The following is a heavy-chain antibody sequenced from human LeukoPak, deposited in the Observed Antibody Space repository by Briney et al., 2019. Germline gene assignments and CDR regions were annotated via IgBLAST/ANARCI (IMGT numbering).Heavy chain of an antibody. J-gene: IGHJ6*03. D-gene: IGHD3-16*01. Sequence: SVNVSCKASGGSFSSYAITWVRQAPGQGLEWMGRITPIFGTPTYAQKFQGRVTITADMGSSTAYLELTSLTAEDTARYFCAKQGAVRQDYYMDVWGNGTTVTVSS. CDR3: AKQGAVRQDYYMDV. CDR1: GGSFSSYA. V-gene: IGHV1-69*06. CDR2: ITPIFGTP.